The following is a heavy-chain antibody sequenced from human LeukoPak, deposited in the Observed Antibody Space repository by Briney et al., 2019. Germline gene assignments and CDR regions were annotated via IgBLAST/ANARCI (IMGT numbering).Heavy chain of an antibody. D-gene: IGHD4-17*01. CDR2: INHSGST. Sequence: SETLSLTCAVYGGSFSGYYWSWIRQPPGKGLEWIGEINHSGSTNYNPSLKSRVTISVDTPKNQFSLKLSSVTAADTAVYYCARAPPSTARNRRAGARFDYWGQGTLVTVSS. CDR3: ARAPPSTARNRRAGARFDY. J-gene: IGHJ4*02. V-gene: IGHV4-34*01. CDR1: GGSFSGYY.